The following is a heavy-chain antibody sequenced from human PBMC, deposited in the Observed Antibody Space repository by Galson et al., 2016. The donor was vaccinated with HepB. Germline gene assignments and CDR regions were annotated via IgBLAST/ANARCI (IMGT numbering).Heavy chain of an antibody. J-gene: IGHJ4*02. CDR1: GYNFNNYW. V-gene: IGHV5-51*01. CDR2: IYPGDSDN. CDR3: ARQVEGDYGGSFDN. Sequence: QSGAEVKKPGESLKISCKGSGYNFNNYWIGWVRQMPGKGLEWMGIIYPGDSDNRYSPSFKGQVSISVDKSIRTAYLQWSSLKASDTAMYYCARQVEGDYGGSFDNWGQGTLVTVFS. D-gene: IGHD4-23*01.